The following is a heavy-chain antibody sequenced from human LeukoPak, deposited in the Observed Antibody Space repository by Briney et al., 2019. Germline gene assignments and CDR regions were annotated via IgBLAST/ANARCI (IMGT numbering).Heavy chain of an antibody. V-gene: IGHV4-34*01. CDR2: INHSGST. J-gene: IGHJ6*03. CDR3: ARITIRPAAYYYYMDV. Sequence: SETLSLTCAVYGGSFSGYYWSWIRQPPGKGLEWIGEINHSGSTNYNPSLKSRVSISVDTSKNQFSLKLSSVTAADTAVYYCARITIRPAAYYYYMDVWGKGTTVTVSS. CDR1: GGSFSGYY. D-gene: IGHD3-3*01.